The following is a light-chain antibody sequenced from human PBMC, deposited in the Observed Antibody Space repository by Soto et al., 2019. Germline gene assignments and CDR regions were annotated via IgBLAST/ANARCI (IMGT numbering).Light chain of an antibody. CDR1: QGIVNY. V-gene: IGKV1-33*01. CDR3: QHYDNLPLS. Sequence: GDRSTLTRLSSQGIVNYLAWYQQSPGIVPQLLIYTSSSLETGVPSRFSGSGSGTDFTLTLSSLQPEDFATYYCQHYDNLPLSFAQGTRPEI. CDR2: TSS. J-gene: IGKJ5*01.